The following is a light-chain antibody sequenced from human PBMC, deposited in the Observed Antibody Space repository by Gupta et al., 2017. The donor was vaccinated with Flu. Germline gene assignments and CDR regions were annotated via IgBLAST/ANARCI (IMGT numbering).Light chain of an antibody. CDR2: DND. Sequence: TVTISCSGSSSNIGNNYVSWYQQFPGTAPKLLSYDNDRRPSGFPDRFSGYKSGTSATRDITGLQAGDEADYYCATWDSRLRTGVFGGGTKLTVL. V-gene: IGLV1-51*02. CDR1: SSNIGNNY. CDR3: ATWDSRLRTGV. J-gene: IGLJ3*02.